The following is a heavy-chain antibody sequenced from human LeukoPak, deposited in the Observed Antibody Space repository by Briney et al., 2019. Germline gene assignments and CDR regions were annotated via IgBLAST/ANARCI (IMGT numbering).Heavy chain of an antibody. J-gene: IGHJ4*02. V-gene: IGHV4-59*01. CDR1: GDSISSYY. D-gene: IGHD2-21*02. CDR3: ARAPVDCGGDCYGPFDY. Sequence: PSETLSLTCTVSGDSISSYYWSWIRQPPGKGLEWFGYIYYSGSTNYNPSLKSRVTISVDTSKNQFSLKLSSVTAADTAVYYCARAPVDCGGDCYGPFDYWGQGTLVTVSS. CDR2: IYYSGST.